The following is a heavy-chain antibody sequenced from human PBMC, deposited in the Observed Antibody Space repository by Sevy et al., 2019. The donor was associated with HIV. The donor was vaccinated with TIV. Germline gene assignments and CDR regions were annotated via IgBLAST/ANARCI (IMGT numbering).Heavy chain of an antibody. V-gene: IGHV3-49*03. Sequence: GGSLRLSCTASGFTFGDYAMSWFGQAPGKGLEWVGFIRSKAYGGTTEYAASVKGRFTISRDDSKSIAYLQMNSLKTEDTAVYYCTRVQGYYDSDYWGQGTLVTVSS. D-gene: IGHD3-22*01. CDR1: GFTFGDYA. CDR3: TRVQGYYDSDY. CDR2: IRSKAYGGTT. J-gene: IGHJ4*02.